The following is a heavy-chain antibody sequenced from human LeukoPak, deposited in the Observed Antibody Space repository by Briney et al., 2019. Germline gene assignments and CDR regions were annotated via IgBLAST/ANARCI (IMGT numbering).Heavy chain of an antibody. V-gene: IGHV3-53*01. CDR1: GFNVSFNY. Sequence: GGSLRLSCAASGFNVSFNYMSWVRQGPGKGLEWVSVNYAGGSTYYTDSVKGRFTTSRDNSKNTLYLQMNSLRAEDTAVYYCARTTADSFDYWGQGTLVTVSS. J-gene: IGHJ4*02. CDR2: NYAGGST. CDR3: ARTTADSFDY. D-gene: IGHD4-11*01.